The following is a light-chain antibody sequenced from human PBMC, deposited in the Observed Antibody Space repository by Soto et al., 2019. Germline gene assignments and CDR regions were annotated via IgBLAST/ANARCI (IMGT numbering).Light chain of an antibody. V-gene: IGKV1-33*01. J-gene: IGKJ5*01. CDR1: QSIGSY. CDR2: DAS. Sequence: DIQMTQSPSSLSASVGDRVTIACRASQSIGSYLNWYQQKPGRAPKLLIYDASNLEAGVPSRFRGSGSGTDFTFTISRLQPEDIATYYCQQYENLPTFGQGTRLEIK. CDR3: QQYENLPT.